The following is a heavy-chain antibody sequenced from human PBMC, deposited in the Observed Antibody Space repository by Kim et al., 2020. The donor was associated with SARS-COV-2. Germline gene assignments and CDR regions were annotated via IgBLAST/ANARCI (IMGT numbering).Heavy chain of an antibody. V-gene: IGHV3-23*01. Sequence: GKGRFTISRDNSKNTVCLQMGSLRAETTAVYYCAKYCSAATCFYYYGMDVWGQGTTVTVSS. CDR3: AKYCSAATCFYYYGMDV. J-gene: IGHJ6*02. D-gene: IGHD2-15*01.